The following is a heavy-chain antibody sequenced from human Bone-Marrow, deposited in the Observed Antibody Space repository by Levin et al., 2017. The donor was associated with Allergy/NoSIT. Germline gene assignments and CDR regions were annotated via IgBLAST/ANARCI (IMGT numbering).Heavy chain of an antibody. CDR3: ATVRFLEWSYLYYFDY. J-gene: IGHJ4*02. V-gene: IGHV1-69*13. D-gene: IGHD3-3*01. CDR2: IIPIFGTA. CDR1: GGTFSSYA. Sequence: GASVKVSCKASGGTFSSYAISWVRQAPGQGLEWMGGIIPIFGTANYAQKFQGRVTITADESTSTAYMELSSLRSEDTAVYYCATVRFLEWSYLYYFDYWGQGTLVTVSS.